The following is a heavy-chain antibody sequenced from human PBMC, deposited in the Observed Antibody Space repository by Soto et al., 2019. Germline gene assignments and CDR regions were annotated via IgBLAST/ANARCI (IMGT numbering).Heavy chain of an antibody. V-gene: IGHV4-4*02. D-gene: IGHD5-12*01. CDR3: ARAFGYSGTHYYYYYMDV. CDR2: IYPSGST. Sequence: QVQLQESGPGLVKPSGTLSLTCAVSSGSISSSNWWSWVRQTPGKGLEWIGEIYPSGSTNYNPSLKRRVTISVDKSKNQFSLNLRSVTAADTAVYYCARAFGYSGTHYYYYYMDVWGKGTTVTVSS. J-gene: IGHJ6*03. CDR1: SGSISSSNW.